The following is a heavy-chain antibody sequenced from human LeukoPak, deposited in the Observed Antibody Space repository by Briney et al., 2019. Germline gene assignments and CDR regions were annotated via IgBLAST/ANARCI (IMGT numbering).Heavy chain of an antibody. V-gene: IGHV4-34*01. Sequence: PSETLSLTCAVYGGSFSGYYWSWIRQPPGKGLEWIGEINHSGSTNYNPSLKSRVTISVDTSKNQFSLKLSSVTAADTAVYYCARVASSSWCFGYYYYYGMDVWGKGTTVTVSS. CDR2: INHSGST. D-gene: IGHD6-13*01. CDR3: ARVASSSWCFGYYYYYGMDV. CDR1: GGSFSGYY. J-gene: IGHJ6*04.